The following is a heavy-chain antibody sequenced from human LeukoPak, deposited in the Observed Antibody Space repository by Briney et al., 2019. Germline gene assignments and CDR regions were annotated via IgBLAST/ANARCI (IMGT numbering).Heavy chain of an antibody. V-gene: IGHV3-21*01. CDR1: GFTFSTYM. D-gene: IGHD6-19*01. Sequence: GGSLRLSCAASGFTFSTYMMNWVRQAPGKGLEWVSSISGRSTYVYYADSVKGRFTISRDNAKNTLYLQMNSLRADDTAVYYCARGQAQQWLVSPWNYYYMDVWGKGTTVTISS. J-gene: IGHJ6*03. CDR2: ISGRSTYV. CDR3: ARGQAQQWLVSPWNYYYMDV.